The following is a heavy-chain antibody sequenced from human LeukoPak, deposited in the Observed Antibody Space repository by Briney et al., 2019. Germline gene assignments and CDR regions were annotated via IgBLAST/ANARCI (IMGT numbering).Heavy chain of an antibody. CDR3: ARVFDSSGYPQNYYYYYGMDV. D-gene: IGHD3-22*01. J-gene: IGHJ6*02. CDR2: IIPIFGTA. V-gene: IGHV1-69*01. CDR1: GGTFSSYA. Sequence: GSSVKVSCKASGGTFSSYAISWVRQAPGQGLEWMGGIIPIFGTANYAQKFQGRVTITADESTSTAYMELSSLRSEDTAVYYCARVFDSSGYPQNYYYYYGMDVWSQGTTVTVSS.